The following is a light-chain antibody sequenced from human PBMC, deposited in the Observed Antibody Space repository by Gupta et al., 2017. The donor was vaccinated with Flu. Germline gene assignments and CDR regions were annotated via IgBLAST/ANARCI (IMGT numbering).Light chain of an antibody. CDR1: SSNIGNNY. CDR3: GTWDSSLSAGRV. Sequence: QSVLTQPPSVSAAPGQKATIACSGSSSNIGNNYVSWYQQLPGTAPTLLIYENDKRPSGIPDRFSGSKSGTSATLGITGLQTGDEADYYCGTWDSSLSAGRVFGGGTKLTVL. V-gene: IGLV1-51*02. CDR2: END. J-gene: IGLJ3*02.